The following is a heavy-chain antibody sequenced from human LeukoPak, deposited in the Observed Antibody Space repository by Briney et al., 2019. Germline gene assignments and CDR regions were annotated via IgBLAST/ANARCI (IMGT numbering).Heavy chain of an antibody. D-gene: IGHD6-19*01. CDR3: ARRDSSGWNYFDY. V-gene: IGHV4-59*08. CDR2: IYYSGST. J-gene: IGHJ4*02. Sequence: PSETLSLTCTVSGGSISSYHWSWIRQPPGKGLEWIGYIYYSGSTNYNPSLKSRVTISVDTSKNQLSLKLTSVTAADTAVYYCARRDSSGWNYFDYWGQGTLVTVSS. CDR1: GGSISSYH.